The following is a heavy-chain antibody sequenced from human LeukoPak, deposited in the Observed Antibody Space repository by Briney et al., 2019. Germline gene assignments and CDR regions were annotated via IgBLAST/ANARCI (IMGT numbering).Heavy chain of an antibody. CDR3: AREDIVGGAFDI. J-gene: IGHJ3*02. V-gene: IGHV4-59*01. CDR1: GGSISSYY. CDR2: IYYSGST. D-gene: IGHD2-15*01. Sequence: SETLSLTCTVSGGSISSYYRSWIRQPPGKGLEWIGYIYYSGSTNYNPSLKSRVTISVDTSKNQFSLKLSSVTAADTAVYYCAREDIVGGAFDIWGQGTMVTVSS.